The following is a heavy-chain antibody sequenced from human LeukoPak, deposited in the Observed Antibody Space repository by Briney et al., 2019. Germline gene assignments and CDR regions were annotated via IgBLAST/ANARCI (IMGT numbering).Heavy chain of an antibody. Sequence: GASVMVSCKASGGTFSSYAISWVRQAPGQGLEWMGGIIPIFGTANYAQKFQGRVTMTRNTSISTAYMELSSLRSEDTAVYYCARPLYSSGGEDIWGQGTMVTVSS. CDR1: GGTFSSYA. CDR3: ARPLYSSGGEDI. J-gene: IGHJ3*02. V-gene: IGHV1-69*05. CDR2: IIPIFGTA. D-gene: IGHD6-19*01.